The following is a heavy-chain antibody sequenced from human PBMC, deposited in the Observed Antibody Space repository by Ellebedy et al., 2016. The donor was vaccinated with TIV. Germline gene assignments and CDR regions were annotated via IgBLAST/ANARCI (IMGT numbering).Heavy chain of an antibody. V-gene: IGHV3-74*01. CDR2: INTDGSST. CDR1: GFTFSNYW. D-gene: IGHD2/OR15-2a*01. CDR3: MKGITFE. J-gene: IGHJ4*02. Sequence: GGSLRLXXAASGFTFSNYWMHWVRQAPGKGLVWVSRINTDGSSTTYADSVKGRFTISRDNAKNTLYLQMNSLRAEDTAVYYCMKGITFEWGQGTLVTVSS.